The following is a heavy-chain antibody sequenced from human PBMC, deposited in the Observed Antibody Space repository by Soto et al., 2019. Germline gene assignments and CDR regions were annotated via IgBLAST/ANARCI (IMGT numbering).Heavy chain of an antibody. CDR2: IEQDGSEK. D-gene: IGHD2-15*01. CDR1: GFTFSSYW. J-gene: IGHJ4*02. V-gene: IGHV3-7*03. Sequence: PGGSLRLSCAASGFTFSSYWMSWVRQAPGKGLEWVANIEQDGSEKYYVDSVKGRFTISRDNAKNSLYLQMNSLRAEDTAVYYCARAPGGCSGGSCYSVYFDYWGQGTLVTVSS. CDR3: ARAPGGCSGGSCYSVYFDY.